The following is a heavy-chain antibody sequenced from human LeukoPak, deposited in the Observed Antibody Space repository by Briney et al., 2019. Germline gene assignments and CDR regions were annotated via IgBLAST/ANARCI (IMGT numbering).Heavy chain of an antibody. J-gene: IGHJ4*02. D-gene: IGHD3-3*01. CDR2: IYYSGST. CDR1: GGSISSSSYY. V-gene: IGHV4-39*01. Sequence: SETLSLTCTVSGGSISSSSYYWGWIRQPPGKGLEWIGSIYYSGSTYYNPSLKSRVTISVDTSKNQFSLKLSSVTAADTAVYYCARLTEPPQSLRFLEWLGGQYYFDYWGQGTLVTVSS. CDR3: ARLTEPPQSLRFLEWLGGQYYFDY.